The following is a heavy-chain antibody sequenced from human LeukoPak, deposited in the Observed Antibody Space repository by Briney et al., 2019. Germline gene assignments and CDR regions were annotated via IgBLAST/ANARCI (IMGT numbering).Heavy chain of an antibody. J-gene: IGHJ5*02. CDR2: IYYSGST. V-gene: IGHV4-59*12. D-gene: IGHD1-7*01. CDR3: AKDNWNYRRFDP. CDR1: GGSISSYY. Sequence: SSETLSLTCTVSGGSISSYYWSWIRQPPGKGLEWIGYIYYSGSTNYNPSLKSRVTISVDTSKNQFSLKLSSVTAADTAVYYCAKDNWNYRRFDPWGQGTLVTVSS.